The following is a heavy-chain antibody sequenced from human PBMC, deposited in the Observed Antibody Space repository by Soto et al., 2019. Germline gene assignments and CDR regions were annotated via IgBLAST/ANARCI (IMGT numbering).Heavy chain of an antibody. CDR3: ARGSRLDVTSRNYYFDY. J-gene: IGHJ4*02. D-gene: IGHD1-1*01. CDR1: GGTFSSYT. V-gene: IGHV1-69*02. CDR2: IIPILGIA. Sequence: QVQLVQSGAEVKKPGSSVKVSCKASGGTFSSYTISWVRQAPGQGLEWMGRIIPILGIANYAQKFQGRVTITADKSTSTAYMELSSLRSEDTAVYYCARGSRLDVTSRNYYFDYWGQGTLVTVSS.